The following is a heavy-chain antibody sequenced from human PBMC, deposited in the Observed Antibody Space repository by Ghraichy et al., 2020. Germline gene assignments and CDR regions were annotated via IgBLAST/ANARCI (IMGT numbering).Heavy chain of an antibody. CDR2: ISGSGGST. CDR1: GFTFSSYA. D-gene: IGHD5-18*01. CDR3: AKDMGGDSYGYYFDY. Sequence: GGSLRLSCAASGFTFSSYAMSWVRQAPGKGLEWVSAISGSGGSTYYADSVKGRFTISRDNSKNTLYLQMNSLRAEDTAVYYCAKDMGGDSYGYYFDYWGQGALVTVSS. J-gene: IGHJ4*02. V-gene: IGHV3-23*01.